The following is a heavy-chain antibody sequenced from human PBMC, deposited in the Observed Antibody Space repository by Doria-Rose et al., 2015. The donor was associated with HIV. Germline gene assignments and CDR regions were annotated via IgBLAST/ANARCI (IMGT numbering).Heavy chain of an antibody. V-gene: IGHV4-4*02. Sequence: WVRQPPGKGLEWIGEIYHSGSTNYNPSLKSRVTISVDKSKNQFSLRLSSVTAADTAMYYCASQPPGGSYFDYWGQGTLVTVSS. D-gene: IGHD3-16*01. J-gene: IGHJ4*03. CDR2: IYHSGST. CDR3: ASQPPGGSYFDY.